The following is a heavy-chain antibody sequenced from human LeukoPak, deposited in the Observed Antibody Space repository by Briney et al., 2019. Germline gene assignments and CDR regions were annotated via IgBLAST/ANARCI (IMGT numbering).Heavy chain of an antibody. J-gene: IGHJ4*02. CDR2: IIPIFGTA. Sequence: GASVKVSCKASGGTFSSYAISWVRQAPGQGLEWMGGIIPIFGTANYAQKFQGRVTITTDESTSTAYMELSSLRSEDTAVYYCARNDRRDGYNPFLSYWGQGTLVTVSS. CDR1: GGTFSSYA. CDR3: ARNDRRDGYNPFLSY. D-gene: IGHD5-24*01. V-gene: IGHV1-69*05.